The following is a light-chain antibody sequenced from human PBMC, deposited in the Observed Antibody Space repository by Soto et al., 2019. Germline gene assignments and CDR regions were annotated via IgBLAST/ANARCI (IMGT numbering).Light chain of an antibody. J-gene: IGKJ2*01. CDR2: SAS. CDR1: QSVSSS. CDR3: QQYINGYT. V-gene: IGKV3-15*01. Sequence: EVVMTQSPATLSVFPGERVTLSCRASQSVSSSLAWYQQKPGQAPRLLIYSASTRATGIPARFGGSGSGTEFTLTISSLESEDFAVYYCQQYINGYTFGQGTKLEIK.